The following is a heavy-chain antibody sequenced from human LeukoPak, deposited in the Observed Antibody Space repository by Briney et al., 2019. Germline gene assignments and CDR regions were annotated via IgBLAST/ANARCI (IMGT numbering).Heavy chain of an antibody. J-gene: IGHJ4*02. V-gene: IGHV3-7*03. CDR2: IKEDGTET. D-gene: IGHD5-24*01. Sequence: GGSLRLSCAASGFMFSSNWMSWVRLAPGKGLEWVANIKEDGTETYYVDSVKGRFTISRDNAKSSLYLQMNSLRVEDTAVYYCAKEGRSLQTYWGQGTLVAVSS. CDR3: AKEGRSLQTY. CDR1: GFMFSSNW.